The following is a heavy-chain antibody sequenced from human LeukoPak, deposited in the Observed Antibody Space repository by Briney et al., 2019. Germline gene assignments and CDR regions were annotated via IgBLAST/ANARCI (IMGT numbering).Heavy chain of an antibody. Sequence: PGRSLRLFCAASGFTFDDYAMHWVRQAPGKGLEWVSGISWNSGSIGYADSVKGRFTISRDNAKNSLYLQMNSLRAEDMALYYCAKGGRNYYYYYYMDVWGKGTTVTVSS. CDR2: ISWNSGSI. D-gene: IGHD5-12*01. CDR1: GFTFDDYA. V-gene: IGHV3-9*03. J-gene: IGHJ6*03. CDR3: AKGGRNYYYYYYMDV.